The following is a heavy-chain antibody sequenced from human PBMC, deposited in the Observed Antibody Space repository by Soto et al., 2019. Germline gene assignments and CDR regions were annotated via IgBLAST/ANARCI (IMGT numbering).Heavy chain of an antibody. CDR1: GFTFSSYG. CDR3: AKDRWYYYYYGMDV. V-gene: IGHV3-30*18. D-gene: IGHD6-13*01. CDR2: ISHDGSNK. Sequence: GGSLRLSCAASGFTFSSYGMHWVRQAPGKRLEWVAVISHDGSNKYYADSVKGRFTISRDNSKNTLYLQMNSLRAEDTAVYYCAKDRWYYYYYGMDVWGQGTTVTVSS. J-gene: IGHJ6*02.